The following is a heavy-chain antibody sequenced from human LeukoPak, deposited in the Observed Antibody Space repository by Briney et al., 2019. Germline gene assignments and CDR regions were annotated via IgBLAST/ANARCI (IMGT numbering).Heavy chain of an antibody. J-gene: IGHJ4*02. V-gene: IGHV4-59*11. CDR1: GGSISSHY. CDR3: ARGSGSGAVGY. CDR2: IHYSGST. Sequence: PSETLSLTCTVSGGSISSHYWSWIRQPPGKGLEWIGYIHYSGSTNYNPSLKSRVTISVDTSKNQFSLKLSSVTAADTAVYYCARGSGSGAVGYWGQGTLVTVSS. D-gene: IGHD3-10*01.